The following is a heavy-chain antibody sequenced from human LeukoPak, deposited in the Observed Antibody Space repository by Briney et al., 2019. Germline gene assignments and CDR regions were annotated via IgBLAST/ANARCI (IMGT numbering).Heavy chain of an antibody. CDR2: ISWSSGSI. V-gene: IGHV3-9*01. D-gene: IGHD3-22*01. Sequence: GGFLRLSCAASGFTFDDYAMHWVRQAPGKGLEWVSGISWSSGSIGYADSVKGRFTISRDNAKNSLYLQMNSLRDEDTALYYCVRDYYDSSGYYSGHGKFDYWGQGTLVTVSS. CDR3: VRDYYDSSGYYSGHGKFDY. CDR1: GFTFDDYA. J-gene: IGHJ4*02.